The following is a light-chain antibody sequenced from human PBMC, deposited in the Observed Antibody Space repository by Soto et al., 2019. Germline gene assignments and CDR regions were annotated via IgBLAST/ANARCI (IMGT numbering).Light chain of an antibody. Sequence: DIQMTQSPSSLSASAGDRVTITCRASQSVSSNLNWYQQKPGKAPKLLIYAASSLQSGVQSRFSGSGSGTDFTLTISSLQPEDFATYYCKQYYSFPRTFGQGTKVDNK. CDR1: QSVSSN. J-gene: IGKJ1*01. CDR2: AAS. CDR3: KQYYSFPRT. V-gene: IGKV1-39*01.